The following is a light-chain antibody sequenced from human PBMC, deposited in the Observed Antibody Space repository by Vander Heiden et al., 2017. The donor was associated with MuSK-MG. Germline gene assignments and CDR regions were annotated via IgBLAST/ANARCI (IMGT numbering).Light chain of an antibody. J-gene: IGKJ2*01. CDR1: QGIRSY. V-gene: IGKV1-9*01. Sequence: DIQLTQLPSFLSASVGDRVTITCRASQGIRSYLAWYQQPPGKAPKLLMYAASTLHSGVPSEFSGSGSASDFTLRISSLPREDVATYYCQQVNSYPYTFGQGTKMEIK. CDR2: AAS. CDR3: QQVNSYPYT.